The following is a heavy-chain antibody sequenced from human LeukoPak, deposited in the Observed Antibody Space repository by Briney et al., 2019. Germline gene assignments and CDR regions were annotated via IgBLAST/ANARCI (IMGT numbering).Heavy chain of an antibody. D-gene: IGHD2-15*01. V-gene: IGHV3-23*01. Sequence: PGRSLRLSCAASGFIFRSYAMSWVRQAPGKGLEWVSRVSGSGRTTYYADSVKGRFTASRDNSRDTLYLQMDSLRAEDTAVYYCAKKGGYYSEIPFDCWGQGPLVTVSS. J-gene: IGHJ4*02. CDR2: VSGSGRTT. CDR3: AKKGGYYSEIPFDC. CDR1: GFIFRSYA.